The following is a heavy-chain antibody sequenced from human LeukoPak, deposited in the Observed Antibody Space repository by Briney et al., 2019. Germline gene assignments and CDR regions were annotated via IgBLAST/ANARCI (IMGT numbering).Heavy chain of an antibody. CDR2: ISHDGSNK. CDR3: ARGQATLDAFDI. CDR1: GFTFSSYA. Sequence: GGSLRLSCAASGFTFSSYAMHWVRQAPGKGLEWVAVISHDGSNKYYADSVKGRFTISRDNSKNTLYLQMNSLRAEDTAVYYCARGQATLDAFDIWGQGTMVTVSS. D-gene: IGHD1-26*01. V-gene: IGHV3-30-3*01. J-gene: IGHJ3*02.